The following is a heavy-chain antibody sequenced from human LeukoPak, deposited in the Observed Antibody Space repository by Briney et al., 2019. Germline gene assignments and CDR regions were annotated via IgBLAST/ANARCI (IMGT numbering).Heavy chain of an antibody. Sequence: PSETLSLTCTVSGDSISSFYWSWIRQPAGKGLEWIGRIYSSGSTNYNPSLESRVTMSVDTSKNQLSLKLSSVTAADTAVYYCARDLAAGMFDYWGQGTLVTVSS. D-gene: IGHD6-13*01. CDR2: IYSSGST. V-gene: IGHV4-4*07. CDR1: GDSISSFY. CDR3: ARDLAAGMFDY. J-gene: IGHJ4*02.